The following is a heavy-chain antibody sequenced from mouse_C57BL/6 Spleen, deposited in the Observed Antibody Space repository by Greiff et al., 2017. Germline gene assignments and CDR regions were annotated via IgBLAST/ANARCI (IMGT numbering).Heavy chain of an antibody. V-gene: IGHV1-26*01. Sequence: VQLQQSGPELVKPGASVKISCKASGYTFTDYYMNWVKPSHGKSLEWIGDINPNNGGTSYNQKFKGKATLTVDKSSSTAYMELRSLTSEDSAVYDCAIGGTVVGRYFDYWGQGTTLTVSA. CDR1: GYTFTDYY. CDR2: INPNNGGT. CDR3: AIGGTVVGRYFDY. J-gene: IGHJ2*01. D-gene: IGHD1-1*01.